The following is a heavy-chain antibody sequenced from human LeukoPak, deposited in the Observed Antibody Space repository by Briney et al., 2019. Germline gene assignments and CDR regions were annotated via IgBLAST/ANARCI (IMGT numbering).Heavy chain of an antibody. CDR2: IKQGGSEK. D-gene: IGHD3-22*01. V-gene: IGHV3-7*01. J-gene: IGHJ4*02. CDR1: GFTFSSYW. CDR3: ARFYDSSGYYYGYFDY. Sequence: GGSLRLSCAASGFTFSSYWMSWVRQAPGKGLEWVANIKQGGSEKYYVDSVKGRFTISRDNAKNSLYLQMNSLRAEDTAVYYCARFYDSSGYYYGYFDYWGQGTLVTVSS.